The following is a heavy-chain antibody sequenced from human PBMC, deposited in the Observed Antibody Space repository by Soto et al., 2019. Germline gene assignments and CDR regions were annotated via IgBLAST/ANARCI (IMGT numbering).Heavy chain of an antibody. D-gene: IGHD3-9*01. V-gene: IGHV4-4*02. CDR1: GGSISSRNW. CDR2: ISHSGST. CDR3: ARNAYCDDWYHFDP. J-gene: IGHJ5*02. Sequence: QVQLQESGPGLVKPSETLSLTCAVSGGSISSRNWWNWARHFPGKGLEWIGEISHSGSTNDNPSLKTRVIISVDNSDNRCCLKLGFVTAADTAVYYCARNAYCDDWYHFDPWGPGSLVTVSS.